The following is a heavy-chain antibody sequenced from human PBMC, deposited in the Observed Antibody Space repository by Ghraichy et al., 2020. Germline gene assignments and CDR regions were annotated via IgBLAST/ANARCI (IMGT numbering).Heavy chain of an antibody. CDR1: GYTFTGYY. CDR3: ARQEGDVVVVAATVDDAFDI. CDR2: INPNSGGT. V-gene: IGHV1-2*06. D-gene: IGHD2-15*01. J-gene: IGHJ3*02. Sequence: ASVKVSCKASGYTFTGYYMHWVRQAPGQGLEWMGRINPNSGGTNYAQKFQGRVTMTRDTSISTAYMELSRLRSDDTAVYYCARQEGDVVVVAATVDDAFDIWGQGTMVTVSS.